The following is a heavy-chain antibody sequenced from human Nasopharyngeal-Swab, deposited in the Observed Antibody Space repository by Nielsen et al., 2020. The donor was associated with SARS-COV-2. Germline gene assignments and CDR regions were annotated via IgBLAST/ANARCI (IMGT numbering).Heavy chain of an antibody. D-gene: IGHD5-24*01. V-gene: IGHV3-21*01. CDR3: ASVRGGYNRGAFDI. CDR1: GFTFSSYS. J-gene: IGHJ3*02. Sequence: GESLKISCAASGFTFSSYSMKWVRKAPGKGLEWVSSISSSSSYIYYADSVKGRFTISRDNAKNSLYLQMNSLRAEDTAVYYCASVRGGYNRGAFDIWGQGTMVTVSS. CDR2: ISSSSSYI.